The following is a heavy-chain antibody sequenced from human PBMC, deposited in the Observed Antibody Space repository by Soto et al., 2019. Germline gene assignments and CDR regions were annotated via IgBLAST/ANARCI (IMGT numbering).Heavy chain of an antibody. CDR1: GYTFTSYG. Sequence: ASVKVSCKASGYTFTSYGISWVRQAPGQGLEWMGWISAYNGNTNYAQKLQGRVTMTTDTSTSTAYMELRSLGSDDTAVYYCARDGRVGSVAGDFDYWGQGTLVTVSS. D-gene: IGHD6-19*01. CDR3: ARDGRVGSVAGDFDY. V-gene: IGHV1-18*01. CDR2: ISAYNGNT. J-gene: IGHJ4*02.